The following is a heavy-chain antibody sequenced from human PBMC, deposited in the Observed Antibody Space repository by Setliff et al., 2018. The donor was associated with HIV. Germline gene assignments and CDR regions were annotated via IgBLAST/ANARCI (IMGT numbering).Heavy chain of an antibody. V-gene: IGHV3-43D*03. CDR2: INWNGGRT. D-gene: IGHD3-16*01. CDR3: AKTTGSVLGTYYFDS. CDR1: GFTFDDYA. J-gene: IGHJ4*02. Sequence: GGSLRLSCAASGFTFDDYAMYWVRQAPGKALEWVSLINWNGGRTFYSDSVKGRFTISRDNSENFLYLQMHSLRLDDTAIYYCAKTTGSVLGTYYFDSWGQGTRVTAPQ.